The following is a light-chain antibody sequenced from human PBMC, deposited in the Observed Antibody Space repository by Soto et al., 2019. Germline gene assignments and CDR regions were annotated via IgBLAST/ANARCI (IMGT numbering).Light chain of an antibody. Sequence: QSVLTQPPSVSAAPGQKVTISCSGSSSNIGNNYVSWYQQLPGTAPKLLIYENNKRPSGIPDRFSGSKSGTSATLGITGLQTGDEADYYCGTLDSSLSAGGVFGGGTKLTVL. CDR3: GTLDSSLSAGGV. CDR2: ENN. V-gene: IGLV1-51*02. CDR1: SSNIGNNY. J-gene: IGLJ3*02.